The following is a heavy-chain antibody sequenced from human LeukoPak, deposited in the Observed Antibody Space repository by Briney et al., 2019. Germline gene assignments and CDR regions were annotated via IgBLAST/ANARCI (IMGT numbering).Heavy chain of an antibody. CDR2: IRYDGSNK. D-gene: IGHD5-24*01. V-gene: IGHV3-30*02. CDR3: AKDLYQMATDFDY. J-gene: IGHJ4*02. Sequence: GGSLRLSCAASGFTFSSYGMHCVRQAPGKGLEWVAFIRYDGSNKYYADSVKGRFTISRDNSKNTLYLQMNSLRAEDTAVYYCAKDLYQMATDFDYWGQGTLVTVSS. CDR1: GFTFSSYG.